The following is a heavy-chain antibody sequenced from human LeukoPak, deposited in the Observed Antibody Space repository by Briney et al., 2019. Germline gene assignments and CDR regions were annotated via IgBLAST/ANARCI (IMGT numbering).Heavy chain of an antibody. CDR2: ASYDGGNK. V-gene: IGHV3-30-3*01. CDR3: ARVAAPRSNDY. J-gene: IGHJ4*02. D-gene: IGHD6-13*01. Sequence: GGSLRLSCVASGFALSMYTLHWVRQAPGKGLECVAVASYDGGNKYYADSVKGRFTISRDNSRNTLYLQMNSLKTEDTAVYFCARVAAPRSNDYWGQGTLVTVSS. CDR1: GFALSMYT.